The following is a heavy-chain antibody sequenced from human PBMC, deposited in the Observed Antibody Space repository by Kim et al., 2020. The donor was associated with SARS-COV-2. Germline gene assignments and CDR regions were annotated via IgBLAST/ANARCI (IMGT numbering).Heavy chain of an antibody. CDR1: GYAFNSYG. J-gene: IGHJ4*02. CDR3: ARTPPRATARGYDY. V-gene: IGHV1-18*01. D-gene: IGHD5-18*01. CDR2: ISGHNGDT. Sequence: ASVKVSCRASGYAFNSYGINWVRQAPGQGLEWMAWISGHNGDTNYAQNLQGRVTVTTDTSATTGYMELMGLRSDDTAVYYCARTPPRATARGYDYWGQGTVVTVSS.